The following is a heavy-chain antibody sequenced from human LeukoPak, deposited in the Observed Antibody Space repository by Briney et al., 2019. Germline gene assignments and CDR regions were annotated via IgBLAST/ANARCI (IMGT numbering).Heavy chain of an antibody. CDR2: VYSGGLT. Sequence: GESLKISCAASGFIVSENYMSWVRQAPGKGLEWVSTVYSGGLTFYADPVKGRFTISRDNSKNTLYLQMSILRAEDTAVYYCVRDRWPGLGDFWGQGTTVTVSS. CDR3: VRDRWPGLGDF. V-gene: IGHV3-66*01. D-gene: IGHD3/OR15-3a*01. CDR1: GFIVSENY. J-gene: IGHJ6*02.